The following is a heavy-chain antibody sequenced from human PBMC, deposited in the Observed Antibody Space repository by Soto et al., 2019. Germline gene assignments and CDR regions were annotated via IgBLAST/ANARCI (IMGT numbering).Heavy chain of an antibody. Sequence: SQTLSLTCAISGDSVSSNSAAWNWIRQSPSRGIEWLGRTYYRYKWYNDYTVSVKSRITINPDTSKKKFSLQLNSVTPEDTAKYYCAREAAETLGAAFDIWGQGTMGTVSS. V-gene: IGHV6-1*01. D-gene: IGHD6-25*01. CDR2: TYYRYKWYN. J-gene: IGHJ3*02. CDR3: AREAAETLGAAFDI. CDR1: GDSVSSNSAA.